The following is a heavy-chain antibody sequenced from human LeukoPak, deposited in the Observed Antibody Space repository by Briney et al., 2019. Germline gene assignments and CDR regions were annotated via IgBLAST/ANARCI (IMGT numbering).Heavy chain of an antibody. CDR3: ALDSSSTVDY. J-gene: IGHJ4*02. CDR1: GGTFSSYA. V-gene: IGHV1-69*05. CDR2: IIPIFGTA. Sequence: GASVKVSCKASGGTFSSYAISWVRQAPGQGLEWTGRIIPIFGTANYAQKLQGRVAITTDESTSTAYMELSSLRSEDTAVYYCALDSSSTVDYWGQGTLVTVSS. D-gene: IGHD6-6*01.